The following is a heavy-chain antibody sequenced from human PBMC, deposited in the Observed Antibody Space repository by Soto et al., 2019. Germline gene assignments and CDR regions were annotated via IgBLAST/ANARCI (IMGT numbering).Heavy chain of an antibody. CDR2: IRGNTYDGRT. J-gene: IGHJ4*02. V-gene: IGHV3-49*04. CDR3: AKDFATSRLGFDY. Sequence: HPGVSLRLSCSTSGFSFGYFALSWVRQAPGRGLEWVGIIRGNTYDGRTAYAASVKGRFTISKDESNSIAYLQMDSLKSEDTGMYYCAKDFATSRLGFDYWGLGTLVTVSS. CDR1: GFSFGYFA.